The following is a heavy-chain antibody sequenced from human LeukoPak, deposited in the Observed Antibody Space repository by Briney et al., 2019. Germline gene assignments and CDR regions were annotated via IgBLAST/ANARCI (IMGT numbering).Heavy chain of an antibody. CDR1: GYTLTELS. D-gene: IGHD6-13*01. V-gene: IGHV1-24*01. J-gene: IGHJ4*02. Sequence: ASVKVSCKVSGYTLTELSMHWVRQAPGKGLEWMGGFDPEDGETIYAQKFQGRVTMTEDTSTDTAYMELSSLRSEDTAVYYCATTTGGAAAGPFDYWGQGTLVTVSS. CDR2: FDPEDGET. CDR3: ATTTGGAAAGPFDY.